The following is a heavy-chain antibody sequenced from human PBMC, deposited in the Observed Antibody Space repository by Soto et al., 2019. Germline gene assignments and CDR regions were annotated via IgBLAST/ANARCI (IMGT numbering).Heavy chain of an antibody. CDR1: GFTFSNYW. V-gene: IGHV3-74*03. J-gene: IGHJ4*02. CDR2: INRDGTTS. Sequence: EMQLVESGRGLVQPGGSLRLSCAASGFTFSNYWMHWVRQAPGKGLVWISRINRDGTTSEYADSVKGRFTISRDNAKNVVYLQMNSLRAEDTAIYYCVRLLDVDYWGQGTLVTVSS. CDR3: VRLLDVDY. D-gene: IGHD3-10*01.